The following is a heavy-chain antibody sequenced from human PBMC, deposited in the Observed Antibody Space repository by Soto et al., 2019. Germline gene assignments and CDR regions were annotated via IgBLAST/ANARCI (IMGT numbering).Heavy chain of an antibody. CDR2: ISGSGDKT. CDR3: AKGLSGSGAYQWFDP. D-gene: IGHD3-10*01. V-gene: IGHV3-23*01. J-gene: IGHJ5*02. CDR1: AFTFSRFA. Sequence: EVPLLESGGGLVQPGGSLRLSCVASAFTFSRFAMSWVRQTPGKGLEWVSAISGSGDKTFYADSVKGRFTISRDNSKNTLYLQMNSLRVEDTAVYYCAKGLSGSGAYQWFDPWGQGTLVTVSS.